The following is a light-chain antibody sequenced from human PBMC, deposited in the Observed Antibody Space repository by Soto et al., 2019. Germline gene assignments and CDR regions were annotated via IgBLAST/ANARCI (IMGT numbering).Light chain of an antibody. J-gene: IGLJ1*01. Sequence: QSALTQPPSASGTPGQRVTISCSGSSSNIGSNTVNWYQQLPGTAPKLLIYSNNQRPSGVPVRFSGSKSGTSASLAISGLQSEDEADYYCAAWDDSLNGYVFGTGTKGTVL. CDR1: SSNIGSNT. CDR3: AAWDDSLNGYV. CDR2: SNN. V-gene: IGLV1-44*01.